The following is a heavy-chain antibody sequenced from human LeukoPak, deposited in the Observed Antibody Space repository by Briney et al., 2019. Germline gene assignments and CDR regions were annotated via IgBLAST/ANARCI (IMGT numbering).Heavy chain of an antibody. CDR3: ARGYWNPKRGAIDI. CDR1: GYTFTGYY. J-gene: IGHJ3*02. D-gene: IGHD1-1*01. CDR2: INPNSGDT. Sequence: ASVKVSCKASGYTFTGYYMHWVRQAPGQGLEWMGWINPNSGDTNYAQKFQGRVTMTRDTSVSTAFMEVRSLLSDDTAVYYCARGYWNPKRGAIDIWGQGTLVIVSS. V-gene: IGHV1-2*02.